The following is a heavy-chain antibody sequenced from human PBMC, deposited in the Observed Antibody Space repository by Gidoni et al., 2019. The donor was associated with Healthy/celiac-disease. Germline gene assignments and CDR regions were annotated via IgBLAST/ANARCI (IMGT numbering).Heavy chain of an antibody. D-gene: IGHD3-3*01. CDR1: GGSISSGDYY. CDR3: ARDAPYDFWSGRISIYGMDV. V-gene: IGHV4-30-4*01. J-gene: IGHJ6*02. Sequence: QVQLQESGPGLVKPSQTLSLTCTVSGGSISSGDYYWSWIRQPPGKGLEWIGYIYYSGSTYYNPSLKSRVTISVDTSKNQFSLKLSSVTAADTAVYYCARDAPYDFWSGRISIYGMDVWGQGTTVTVSS. CDR2: IYYSGST.